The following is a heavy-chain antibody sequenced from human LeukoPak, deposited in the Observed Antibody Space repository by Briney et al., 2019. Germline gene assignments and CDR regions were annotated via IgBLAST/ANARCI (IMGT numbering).Heavy chain of an antibody. CDR2: IYHTRNT. J-gene: IGHJ5*01. CDR1: GGSISSGGYS. Sequence: SETLSLTCAVSGGSISSGGYSWSWLPQPPGKGLEWIGYIYHTRNTYQNPYLTSRVTMARDKSKNKFTVKMTSVRAADTAVYYSTRGRLMVFAIAFFASWGQGTLVTVSS. CDR3: TRGRLMVFAIAFFAS. D-gene: IGHD2-8*01. V-gene: IGHV4-30-2*01.